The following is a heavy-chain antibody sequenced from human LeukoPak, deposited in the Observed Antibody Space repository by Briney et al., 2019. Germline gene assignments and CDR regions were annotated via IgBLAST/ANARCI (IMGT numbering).Heavy chain of an antibody. CDR3: AIPKDGGSGSYSPEYFQH. CDR1: GYSFTSYW. Sequence: PGESLKISCKGSGYSFTSYWIGWVRQMPGKGLEWMGIIYPGDSDTRYSPSFQGQVTISADKSISTAYLQWSSLKASDTAMYYCAIPKDGGSGSYSPEYFQHWGQGTLVTVSS. CDR2: IYPGDSDT. J-gene: IGHJ1*01. D-gene: IGHD3-10*01. V-gene: IGHV5-51*01.